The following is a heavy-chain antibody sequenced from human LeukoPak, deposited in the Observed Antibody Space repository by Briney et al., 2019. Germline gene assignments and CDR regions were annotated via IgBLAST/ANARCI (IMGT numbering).Heavy chain of an antibody. CDR3: ARGRDYGGLPVFDY. V-gene: IGHV3-53*01. CDR2: IYSGGST. Sequence: GGSLRLSCAASGFTVSSNYMSWVRQAPGKGLEWVSVIYSGGSTYYADSVKGRFTISRDNSKNTLYLQMNSLRAEDTAVYYCARGRDYGGLPVFDYWGQGTLVTVSS. J-gene: IGHJ4*02. D-gene: IGHD4-23*01. CDR1: GFTVSSNY.